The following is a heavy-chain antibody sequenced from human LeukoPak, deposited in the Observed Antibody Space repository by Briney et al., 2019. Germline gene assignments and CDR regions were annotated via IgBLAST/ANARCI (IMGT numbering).Heavy chain of an antibody. CDR2: ISSNGGST. CDR3: ARAAGTVTTVWFDP. D-gene: IGHD4-11*01. J-gene: IGHJ5*02. V-gene: IGHV3-64*01. CDR1: GFTFSSYA. Sequence: GGSLRLSCAASGFTFSSYAMHWVRQAPGKGLEYVSAISSNGGSTYYANSVKGRFTISRDNSKNTLYLQMGNLRAEDMAVYYCARAAGTVTTVWFDPWGQGTLVTVSS.